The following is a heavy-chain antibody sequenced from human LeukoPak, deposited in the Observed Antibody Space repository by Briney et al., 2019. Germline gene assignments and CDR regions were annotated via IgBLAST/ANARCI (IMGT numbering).Heavy chain of an antibody. CDR1: GFTFSYYG. CDR3: AKQSGSYYYDSNGYYFY. Sequence: GGSLRLSCAASGFTFSYYGMSWVRQAPGKGLEWVSGISDSGASTYYADSVKGRFTISRDNSKNMLYLQMNSLRAEDTAVYYCAKQSGSYYYDSNGYYFYWGQGTLVTVSS. D-gene: IGHD3-22*01. CDR2: ISDSGAST. J-gene: IGHJ4*02. V-gene: IGHV3-23*01.